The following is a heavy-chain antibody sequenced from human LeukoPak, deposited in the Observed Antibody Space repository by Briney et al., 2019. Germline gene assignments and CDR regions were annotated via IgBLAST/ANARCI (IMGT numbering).Heavy chain of an antibody. Sequence: GGSLRLSCTASGFTFRNYAMTWVRQAPGKGLEWVSHINHADDNTFCADSVRGRFTLSRDSSKNTLYLQMNSLRAEDTATYYCTRKAVATAGITLDNWGQGTVVTVSS. CDR3: TRKAVATAGITLDN. CDR1: GFTFRNYA. D-gene: IGHD6-19*01. J-gene: IGHJ4*02. V-gene: IGHV3-23*01. CDR2: INHADDNT.